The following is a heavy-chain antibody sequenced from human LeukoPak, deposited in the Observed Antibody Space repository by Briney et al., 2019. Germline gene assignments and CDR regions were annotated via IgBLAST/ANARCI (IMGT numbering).Heavy chain of an antibody. CDR1: GFTFSSYE. Sequence: GGSLRLSCAASGFTFSSYEMNWVRQGPGKGLELISYITTTDTTKYYTDSVKGRFTISRDNAKNSLYLQMHSLRAEDTAVYYCARGGFVFDIWGQGTVVTVSS. CDR3: ARGGFVFDI. D-gene: IGHD3-10*01. V-gene: IGHV3-48*03. J-gene: IGHJ3*02. CDR2: ITTTDTTK.